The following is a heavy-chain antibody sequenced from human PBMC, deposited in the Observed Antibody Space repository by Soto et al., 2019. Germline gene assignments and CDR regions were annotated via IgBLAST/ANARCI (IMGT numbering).Heavy chain of an antibody. Sequence: QVQLQESGPGLVKPSQTLSLTCTVSGGSISSGGYYWSWIRQHPGKGLEWIGYIYYSGSTYYNPSLKSRVTISVDTSKIQFSRKRSSVTSADTAVYYCARDLRIAGTYYYYGMDVWGQGTTVTVSS. CDR2: IYYSGST. V-gene: IGHV4-31*03. CDR3: ARDLRIAGTYYYYGMDV. D-gene: IGHD6-13*01. J-gene: IGHJ6*02. CDR1: GGSISSGGYY.